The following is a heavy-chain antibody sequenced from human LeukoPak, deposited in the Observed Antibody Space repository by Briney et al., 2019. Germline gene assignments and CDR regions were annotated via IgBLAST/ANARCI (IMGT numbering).Heavy chain of an antibody. V-gene: IGHV4-59*01. CDR1: GGSISSYY. D-gene: IGHD5-18*01. Sequence: KTSETLSLTCTVSGGSISSYYWSWIRQPPGKGLEWIGYIYYSGSTNYNPSLKSRVTISVDTSKNQFSLKLSSVTAADTAVYYCARAERGYSYGPWGQGTLVTVSS. CDR2: IYYSGST. J-gene: IGHJ5*02. CDR3: ARAERGYSYGP.